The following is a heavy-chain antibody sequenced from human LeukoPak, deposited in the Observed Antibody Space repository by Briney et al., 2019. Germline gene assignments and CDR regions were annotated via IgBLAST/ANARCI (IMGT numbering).Heavy chain of an antibody. J-gene: IGHJ4*02. CDR1: GFTFSDYY. CDR3: ARRTSSSRNFDY. D-gene: IGHD6-6*01. V-gene: IGHV3-11*01. Sequence: GGSLGLSCAASGFTFSDYYMSWIRQAPGKGLEWVSYISSSGSTIYYADSVKGRFTISRDNAKNSLYLQMNSLRAEDTAVYYCARRTSSSRNFDYWGQGTLVTVSS. CDR2: ISSSGSTI.